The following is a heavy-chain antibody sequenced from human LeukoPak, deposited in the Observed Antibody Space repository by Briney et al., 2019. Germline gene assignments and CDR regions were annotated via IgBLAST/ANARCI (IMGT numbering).Heavy chain of an antibody. D-gene: IGHD6-13*01. J-gene: IGHJ4*02. CDR2: INHSGST. CDR1: GGSFSGYY. Sequence: SETLSLTCAVYGGSFSGYYWSWIRQPPGKGLEWIGEINHSGSTNYNPSLKSRVTISVDTSKNQFSLKLSSVTAADTAVYYCATYSIRWSHFDYWGQGTLVTVSS. V-gene: IGHV4-34*01. CDR3: ATYSIRWSHFDY.